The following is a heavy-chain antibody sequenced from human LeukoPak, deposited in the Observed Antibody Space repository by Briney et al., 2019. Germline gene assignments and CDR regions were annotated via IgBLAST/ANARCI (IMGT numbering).Heavy chain of an antibody. CDR1: GYTFNSYA. V-gene: IGHV1-3*01. D-gene: IGHD6-6*01. CDR3: ARIVAARSNWFDP. J-gene: IGHJ5*02. CDR2: INAGNGNT. Sequence: ASVKVSCKASGYTFNSYAMHWVRQAPGQRLEWMGWINAGNGNTKYSQKFQGRVTITRDTSASTAYMELSSLRSEDTAVYYCARIVAARSNWFDPWGQGTLVTVSS.